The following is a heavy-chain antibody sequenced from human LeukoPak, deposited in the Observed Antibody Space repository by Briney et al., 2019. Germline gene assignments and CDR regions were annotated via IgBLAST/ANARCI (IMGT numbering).Heavy chain of an antibody. CDR3: ARGGGRGPYGGNADY. J-gene: IGHJ4*02. CDR1: GFTVSSNY. Sequence: GGSLRLSCAASGFTVSSNYMSWVRQAPGKGLEWVSIIYSGGATFYAESVKDRFTISRDNSKNTLYLQVNSLRAEDTAVYYCARGGGRGPYGGNADYWGQGTLVTVSS. CDR2: IYSGGAT. V-gene: IGHV3-66*01. D-gene: IGHD4-23*01.